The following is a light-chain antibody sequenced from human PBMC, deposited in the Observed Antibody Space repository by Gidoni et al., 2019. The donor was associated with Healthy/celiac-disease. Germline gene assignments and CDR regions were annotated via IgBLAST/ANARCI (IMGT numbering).Light chain of an antibody. V-gene: IGKV3-15*01. CDR1: QSVSSN. J-gene: IGKJ2*01. CDR2: GAS. Sequence: IVMTQAQATLPVTPGERATLSCRASQSVSSNLAWYQQKPGQAPRLLIYGASTRATGIPARFSGSGSGTEFTLTISSLQSEDLAVDYCQQENNWPRTFGQGTKLEIK. CDR3: QQENNWPRT.